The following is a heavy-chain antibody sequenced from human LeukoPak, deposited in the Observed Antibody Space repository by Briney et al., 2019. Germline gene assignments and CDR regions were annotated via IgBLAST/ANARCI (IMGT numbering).Heavy chain of an antibody. CDR1: GGSFSGYY. J-gene: IGHJ5*02. D-gene: IGHD3-10*01. CDR3: ARRDYYGSGSSKAPRDWFDP. CDR2: INHSGST. Sequence: PSETLSHTCAVYGGSFSGYYWSWIRQPPGKGLEWIGEINHSGSTNYNPSLKSRVTISVDTSKNQFSLKLSSVTAADTAVYYCARRDYYGSGSSKAPRDWFDPWGQGTLVTVSS. V-gene: IGHV4-34*01.